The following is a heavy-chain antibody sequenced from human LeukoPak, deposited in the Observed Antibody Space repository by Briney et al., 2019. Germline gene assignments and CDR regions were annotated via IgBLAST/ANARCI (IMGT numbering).Heavy chain of an antibody. V-gene: IGHV3-30*18. CDR1: GFTFSAYG. D-gene: IGHD3-22*01. CDR3: AKDKHSRYYYDNSGLDS. J-gene: IGHJ5*01. CDR2: ISYDGSNQ. Sequence: GGSLRLSCAASGFTFSAYGMHWVRQAPGKGLEWVALISYDGSNQYYADSVKGRFTISRDHSKNTLYLQMNSLRTEDTAVYYCAKDKHSRYYYDNSGLDSWGQGTLVTVSS.